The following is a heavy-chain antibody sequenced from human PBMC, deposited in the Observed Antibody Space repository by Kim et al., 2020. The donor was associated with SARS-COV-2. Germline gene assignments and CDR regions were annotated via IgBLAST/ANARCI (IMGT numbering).Heavy chain of an antibody. CDR2: IYYSGST. J-gene: IGHJ4*02. V-gene: IGHV4-59*08. CDR3: ARAIAGGLFDY. Sequence: SETLSLTCTVSGGSISSYYWSWIRQPPGKGLEWIGYIYYSGSTNYNPSLKSRVTISVDTSKNQFSLKLSSVTAADTAVYYCARAIAGGLFDYWGQGTLVT. D-gene: IGHD2-15*01. CDR1: GGSISSYY.